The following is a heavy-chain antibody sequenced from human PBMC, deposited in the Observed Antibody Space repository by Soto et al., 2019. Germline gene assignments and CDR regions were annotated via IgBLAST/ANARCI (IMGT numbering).Heavy chain of an antibody. Sequence: SETLSLTCTVSGGSISSHYWSWVRQAPGKGLEWIGHIYYRGSTNYNPSLRSRSTISVDTSKNQFSLKLNSVTTADTAVYYCARDGREASGMDVWGQGTKVTVSS. CDR3: ARDGREASGMDV. D-gene: IGHD1-26*01. CDR1: GGSISSHY. J-gene: IGHJ6*02. V-gene: IGHV4-59*11. CDR2: IYYRGST.